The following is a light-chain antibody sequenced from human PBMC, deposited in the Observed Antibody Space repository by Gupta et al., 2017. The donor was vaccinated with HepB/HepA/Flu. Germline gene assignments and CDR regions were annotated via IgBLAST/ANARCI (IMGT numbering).Light chain of an antibody. Sequence: DIQLTQSPSFLSASVGDRVTITCRASEGIRTFLAWYQQKPGKAPKLLIYGASTLQSGVPSRFSGSGSGTELTLTVSSLQPEDFATYYCQQLNNFPHTFGGGTKVEIK. V-gene: IGKV1-9*01. CDR3: QQLNNFPHT. J-gene: IGKJ4*01. CDR1: EGIRTF. CDR2: GAS.